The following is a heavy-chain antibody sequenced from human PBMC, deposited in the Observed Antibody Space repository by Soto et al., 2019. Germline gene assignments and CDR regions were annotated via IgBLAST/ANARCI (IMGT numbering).Heavy chain of an antibody. J-gene: IGHJ4*02. D-gene: IGHD6-19*01. CDR2: ISYDGSNK. CDR1: GFTFSSYG. V-gene: IGHV3-30*03. Sequence: QVQLVEYGGGEVQPGRSLRLSCAASGFTFSSYGMHWVRQAPGKGLEWVAVISYDGSNKYYADSVKGRFTISRDNSKNTLYLQMNSLRAEDTAVYYCAIYSSGWYPLDYWGQGTLVTVSS. CDR3: AIYSSGWYPLDY.